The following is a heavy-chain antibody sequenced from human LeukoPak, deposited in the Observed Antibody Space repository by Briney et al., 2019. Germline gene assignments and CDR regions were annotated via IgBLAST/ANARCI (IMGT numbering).Heavy chain of an antibody. J-gene: IGHJ3*02. Sequence: PGRSLRLSCAASGFTFSSYGMHWVRQAPGKGLEWVSGISWNSGSIGYADSVKGRFTISRDNAKNSLYLQMNSLRAEDTAVYYCARDLKRRVYYDSSGSDDAFDIWGQGTMVTVSS. D-gene: IGHD3-22*01. CDR1: GFTFSSYG. CDR2: ISWNSGSI. CDR3: ARDLKRRVYYDSSGSDDAFDI. V-gene: IGHV3-9*01.